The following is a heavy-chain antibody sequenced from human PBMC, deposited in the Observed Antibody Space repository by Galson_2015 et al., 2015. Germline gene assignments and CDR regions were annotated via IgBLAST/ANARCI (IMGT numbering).Heavy chain of an antibody. CDR3: ANRHYCGSGSLRAAFDI. V-gene: IGHV2-5*02. D-gene: IGHD3-10*01. J-gene: IGHJ3*02. CDR1: GFSLRTSGVG. CDR2: IYWDNDK. Sequence: PALVKPTQPLTPTCTFSGFSLRTSGVGVGWIRQPPGKALEWLAVIYWDNDKRYNPSLKSRLTIAEGTSRNQVVLTMTNMDPVDTATYYCANRHYCGSGSLRAAFDIWGQGIMVTVSS.